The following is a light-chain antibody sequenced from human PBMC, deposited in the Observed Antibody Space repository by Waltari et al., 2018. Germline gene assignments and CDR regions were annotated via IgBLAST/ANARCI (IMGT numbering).Light chain of an antibody. CDR2: GAS. CDR3: QQYNNWPRT. Sequence: EIVMTQSPATLSVSPGERATLSCRASQSVSGNLAWYQQQPGQAPRLLIYGASTRDTGIPARFSGSGSGTEFTLTISSLQSEDVAVYYCQQYNNWPRTFGGGTKVEIK. J-gene: IGKJ4*01. CDR1: QSVSGN. V-gene: IGKV3-15*01.